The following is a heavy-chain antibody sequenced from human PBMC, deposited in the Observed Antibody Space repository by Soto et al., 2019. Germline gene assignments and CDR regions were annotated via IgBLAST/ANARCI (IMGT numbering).Heavy chain of an antibody. CDR1: GGSISSYY. J-gene: IGHJ6*03. CDR3: ASGSLYCSGGSCYPYGPYYYMDV. CDR2: IYYSGST. Sequence: PSETLSLTCTVSGGSISSYYWSWIRQPPGKGLEWIGYIYYSGSTNYNPSLKSRVTISVDTSKNQFSLKLSSVTAADTAVYYCASGSLYCSGGSCYPYGPYYYMDVWGKGTTVTVSS. D-gene: IGHD2-15*01. V-gene: IGHV4-59*01.